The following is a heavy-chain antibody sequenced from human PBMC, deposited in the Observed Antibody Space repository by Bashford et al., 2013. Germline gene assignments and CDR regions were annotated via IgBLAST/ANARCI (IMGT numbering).Heavy chain of an antibody. V-gene: IGHV5-51*01. J-gene: IGHJ6*02. Sequence: WVRQMPGKGLEWMGIFDPGDFDIRYSPSFQGQVTISADKSINTVYLQWRSLKASDTAVYYCARDTNTGWKPYGMDVWGQGTTVTVSS. CDR2: FDPGDFDI. D-gene: IGHD5-18*01. CDR3: ARDTNTGWKPYGMDV.